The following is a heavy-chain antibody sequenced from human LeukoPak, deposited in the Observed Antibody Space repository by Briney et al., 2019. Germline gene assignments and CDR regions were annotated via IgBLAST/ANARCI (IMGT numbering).Heavy chain of an antibody. CDR2: IKQDGSEK. J-gene: IGHJ4*02. Sequence: GGSLRLSCAASGFTFSSYWMSWVRQAPGKGLEWVANIKQDGSEKNYLGSVKGRFTISRDNAKNSLYLQMNSLRAEDTALYYCAKGFSRYDFWSRYDYYFDYWGQGTLVTVSS. CDR3: AKGFSRYDFWSRYDYYFDY. V-gene: IGHV3-7*03. D-gene: IGHD3-3*01. CDR1: GFTFSSYW.